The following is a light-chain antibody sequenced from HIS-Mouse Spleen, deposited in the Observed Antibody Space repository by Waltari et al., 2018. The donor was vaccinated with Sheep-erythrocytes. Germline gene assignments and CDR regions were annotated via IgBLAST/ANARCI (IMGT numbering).Light chain of an antibody. CDR2: RNN. CDR3: AAWDDSLSGPV. CDR1: SSNIGSNY. Sequence: QSVLTQPPSASGTPGQRVTISCSGSSSNIGSNYVYWYQQLPVTAPKLLIYRNNRLPAGVPDRFSGSKSGTSASLAISGLRSEDEADYYCAAWDDSLSGPVFGGGTKLTVL. J-gene: IGLJ2*01. V-gene: IGLV1-47*01.